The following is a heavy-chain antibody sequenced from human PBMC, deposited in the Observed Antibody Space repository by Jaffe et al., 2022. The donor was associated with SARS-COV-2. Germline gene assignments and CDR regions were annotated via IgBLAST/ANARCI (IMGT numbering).Heavy chain of an antibody. CDR2: INHSGRS. J-gene: IGHJ4*02. D-gene: IGHD2-15*01. Sequence: QVQLQQWGAGLLKPSETLSLTCAAYGGSFSGFCWSWVRQAPGKGLEWIAEINHSGRSYYNPSLKSRVTISLDTSKNQFSLRLSSVTAADTAVYYCASVQPHYCGGGSCPSLEIDFWGQGTLVTVS. V-gene: IGHV4-34*01. CDR3: ASVQPHYCGGGSCPSLEIDF. CDR1: GGSFSGFC.